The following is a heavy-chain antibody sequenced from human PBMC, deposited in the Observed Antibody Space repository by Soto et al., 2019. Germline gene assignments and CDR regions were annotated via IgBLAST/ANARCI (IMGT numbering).Heavy chain of an antibody. CDR1: GFTVSSNY. CDR3: AREIGRGAAQTNYMDV. D-gene: IGHD6-6*01. Sequence: EVQLVESGGGLVQPGGSLRLSCAASGFTVSSNYMSWVRQAPGKGLEWVSVIYSGGSTFYADSVKGRFTISRDNSKNTVYLQMNSLRAEDACVYYCAREIGRGAAQTNYMDVWGKGTTVTVS. V-gene: IGHV3-66*01. CDR2: IYSGGST. J-gene: IGHJ6*03.